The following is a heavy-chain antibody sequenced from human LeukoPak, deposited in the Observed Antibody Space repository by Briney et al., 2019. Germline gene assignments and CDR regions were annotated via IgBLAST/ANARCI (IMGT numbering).Heavy chain of an antibody. J-gene: IGHJ1*01. CDR1: GFTFSNYW. CDR3: ATYSSSNGREFQY. Sequence: GGSLRLSCEGSGFTFSNYWMSWVRQAPGRGLEWVANIQQHGSETYYGDSVKGRFTISRDNAKNSLYLQMNSLRAEDTAVYYCATYSSSNGREFQYWGQGTLVTVSS. CDR2: IQQHGSET. D-gene: IGHD2-2*01. V-gene: IGHV3-7*01.